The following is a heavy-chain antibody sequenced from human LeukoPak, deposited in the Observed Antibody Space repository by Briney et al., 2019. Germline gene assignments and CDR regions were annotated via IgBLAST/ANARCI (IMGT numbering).Heavy chain of an antibody. D-gene: IGHD2-2*01. J-gene: IGHJ4*02. V-gene: IGHV3-74*01. CDR3: ARELVVRAGDYFDN. CDR2: INGDGSYT. CDR1: GFPFSIQW. Sequence: QTGGSLRLSCAASGFPFSIQWMHWVRQAPGKGLVWVARINGDGSYTRYADSVKGRFTISRDNAKNTLFLQMNSLRAEDTAVYSCARELVVRAGDYFDNWGQGTLVTVSS.